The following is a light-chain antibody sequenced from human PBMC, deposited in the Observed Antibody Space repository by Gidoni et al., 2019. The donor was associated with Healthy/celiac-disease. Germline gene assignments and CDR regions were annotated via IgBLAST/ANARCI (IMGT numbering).Light chain of an antibody. J-gene: IGKJ1*01. Sequence: DTQVTQHPSSLSASVGDRVTITCRASQSISSYLNWYQQKPGKAPKLLIYAASSLQSGVPSRFSGSGSGTDFTLTISSLQPEDFATYYCQQSYSTPPTFXQXTKVEIK. CDR2: AAS. V-gene: IGKV1-39*01. CDR3: QQSYSTPPT. CDR1: QSISSY.